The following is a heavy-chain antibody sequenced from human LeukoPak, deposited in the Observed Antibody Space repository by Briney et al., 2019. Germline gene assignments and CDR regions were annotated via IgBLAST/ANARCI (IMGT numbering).Heavy chain of an antibody. CDR3: ARRATTERGHSYGLDF. CDR2: IGSSGSYI. CDR1: GFTFSSYH. V-gene: IGHV3-21*01. Sequence: PGGSLRLSCGVSGFTFSSYHMNWVRQAPGKGLEWVSSIGSSGSYIYYADSLTGRFTISRDNAKNSLYLQMNSLRAEDTAMYYCARRATTERGHSYGLDFWGQGTLVTVSS. J-gene: IGHJ4*02. D-gene: IGHD5-18*01.